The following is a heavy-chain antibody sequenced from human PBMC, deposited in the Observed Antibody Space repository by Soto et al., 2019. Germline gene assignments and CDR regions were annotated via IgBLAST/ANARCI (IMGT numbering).Heavy chain of an antibody. CDR1: GGSISSPTYY. CDR2: IYFGGST. J-gene: IGHJ4*02. Sequence: SETLSLTCTVSGGSISSPTYYWGWIRQPPGKGLEWIGNIYFGGSTYYNPSLKSRVTLFVDTSKNQFSLKLNSVTAADSAVYFCARLEGLATISYYFDFWGQGALVTVSS. D-gene: IGHD3-9*01. CDR3: ARLEGLATISYYFDF. V-gene: IGHV4-39*01.